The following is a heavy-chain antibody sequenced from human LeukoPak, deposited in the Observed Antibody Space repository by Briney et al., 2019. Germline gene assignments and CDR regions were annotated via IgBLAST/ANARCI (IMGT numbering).Heavy chain of an antibody. CDR2: IYSGGST. J-gene: IGHJ6*02. D-gene: IGHD3-22*01. CDR3: ARDGYYDSSGYYPYYYYGMDV. V-gene: IGHV3-66*01. CDR1: GFTVSSNY. Sequence: GGSLRLSCAASGFTVSSNYMSWVRQAPGKGLEWVSVIYSGGSTYYADSVKGRFTISRDNTKNTLYLQMNSLRAEDTAVYYCARDGYYDSSGYYPYYYYGMDVWGQGTTVTVSS.